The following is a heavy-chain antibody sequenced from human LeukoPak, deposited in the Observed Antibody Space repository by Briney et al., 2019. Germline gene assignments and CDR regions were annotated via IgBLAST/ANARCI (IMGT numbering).Heavy chain of an antibody. CDR2: INSDGSST. Sequence: PGRSLRLSCAASGFTFSSYWMHWVRQAPGKGLVWVSRINSDGSSTSYADSVKGRFTISRDNAKNTLYLQMNSLRAEDTAVYYCAREDSSGWYYFDYWGQGTLVTVSS. CDR1: GFTFSSYW. J-gene: IGHJ4*02. D-gene: IGHD6-19*01. V-gene: IGHV3-74*01. CDR3: AREDSSGWYYFDY.